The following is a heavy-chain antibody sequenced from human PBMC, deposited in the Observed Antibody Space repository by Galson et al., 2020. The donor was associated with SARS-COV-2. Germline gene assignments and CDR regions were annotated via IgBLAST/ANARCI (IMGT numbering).Heavy chain of an antibody. D-gene: IGHD3-10*01. CDR3: AGVLAGFAVPYWYFDL. V-gene: IGHV1-2*02. J-gene: IGHJ2*01. CDR2: INPNSGGT. Sequence: ASVKVSCKASGYTFTGYYMHWVRQAPGHGLEWMGWINPNSGGTNYAQKFQGRVTMTRDTSISTAYMELSRLRSDDTAVYYCAGVLAGFAVPYWYFDLWGRGTLVTVSS. CDR1: GYTFTGYY.